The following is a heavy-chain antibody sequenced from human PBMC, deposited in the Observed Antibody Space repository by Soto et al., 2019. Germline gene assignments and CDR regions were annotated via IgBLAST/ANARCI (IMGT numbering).Heavy chain of an antibody. Sequence: GSLRLSCAASGFTFSSYAMSWVRQAPGKGLEWVSAISGSGGSTYYADSVKGRFTISRDNSKNTLYLQMNSLRAEDTAVYYCAKGAPITMVRGVRDYYYYGMDVWGRGTTVTVSS. V-gene: IGHV3-23*01. J-gene: IGHJ6*02. CDR3: AKGAPITMVRGVRDYYYYGMDV. CDR1: GFTFSSYA. CDR2: ISGSGGST. D-gene: IGHD3-10*01.